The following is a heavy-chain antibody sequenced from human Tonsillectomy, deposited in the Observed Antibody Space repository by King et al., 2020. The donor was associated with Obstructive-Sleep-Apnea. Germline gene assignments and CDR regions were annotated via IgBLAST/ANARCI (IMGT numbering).Heavy chain of an antibody. Sequence: VQLQESGPRLVGPSQTLSLTCTVSGDSISSGGYYWSWIRQHPEKGLEWIGYIYHSGITDYSPSLKTRLSISVDTSKNQFSLNLRSVTAADMAVYYCARARGRIPLFDNW. CDR3: ARARGRIPLFDN. V-gene: IGHV4-31*03. J-gene: IGHJ3*02. D-gene: IGHD5-18*01. CDR2: IYHSGIT. CDR1: GDSISSGGYY.